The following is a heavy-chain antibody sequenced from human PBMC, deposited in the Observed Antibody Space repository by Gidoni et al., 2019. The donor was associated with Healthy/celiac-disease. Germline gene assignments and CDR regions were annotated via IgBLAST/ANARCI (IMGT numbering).Heavy chain of an antibody. V-gene: IGHV4-4*02. D-gene: IGHD6-19*01. CDR3: ARGHRAVAGNWFDP. J-gene: IGHJ5*02. CDR1: GGSISSSTW. CDR2: IYHSGST. Sequence: QVQLQESGPGLVKPSGTLSLTCAVSGGSISSSTWWSWVRQPPGKGLEWIGEIYHSGSTNYKPSLKSRGTISVDKSKNQFSLKLSPGTAADTAVYYCARGHRAVAGNWFDPWGQGTLVTVSS.